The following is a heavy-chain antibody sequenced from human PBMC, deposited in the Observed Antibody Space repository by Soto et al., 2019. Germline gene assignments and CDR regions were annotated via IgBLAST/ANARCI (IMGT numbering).Heavy chain of an antibody. CDR1: GYSFTGYW. Sequence: PGESLKISCKGSGYSFTGYWISWVRQMPGKGLEWMGRIDPSDSYTNYSPSFQGHVTISADKSISTAYLQWSSLKASDTAMYYCARGGYYYDSSGEYYYYYYGMDVWGKGTTVTVSS. V-gene: IGHV5-10-1*01. CDR2: IDPSDSYT. CDR3: ARGGYYYDSSGEYYYYYYGMDV. J-gene: IGHJ6*04. D-gene: IGHD3-22*01.